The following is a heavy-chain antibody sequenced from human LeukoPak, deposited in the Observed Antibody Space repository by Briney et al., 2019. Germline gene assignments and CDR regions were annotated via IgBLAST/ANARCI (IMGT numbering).Heavy chain of an antibody. CDR1: GGSISSYY. CDR2: IYTSGST. J-gene: IGHJ4*02. D-gene: IGHD6-6*01. Sequence: TSETLSLTCTVSGGSISSYYWSWIRQPPGKGLEWIGYIYTSGSTNYNPSLKSRVTISVDTSKNQFSLKLSSVTAADTAVYYCARLWSVSSSVDYWGQGTLVTVSS. V-gene: IGHV4-4*09. CDR3: ARLWSVSSSVDY.